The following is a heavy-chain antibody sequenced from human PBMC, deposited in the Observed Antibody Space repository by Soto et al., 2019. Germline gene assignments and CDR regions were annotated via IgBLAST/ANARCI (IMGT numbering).Heavy chain of an antibody. J-gene: IGHJ4*02. CDR1: GFTFTTAW. CDR3: TEGTRF. CDR2: IKSKTDGGTT. V-gene: IGHV3-15*01. Sequence: EVQLVESGGGLVQPGASLRLSCAASGFTFTTAWMSWVRQAPGKGLEWVGRIKSKTDGGTTDCAAPVKGRFSISRDDSKDTLYLQMDSLKVEDIAVYYCTEGTRFWGQGTLVTVSS. D-gene: IGHD4-17*01.